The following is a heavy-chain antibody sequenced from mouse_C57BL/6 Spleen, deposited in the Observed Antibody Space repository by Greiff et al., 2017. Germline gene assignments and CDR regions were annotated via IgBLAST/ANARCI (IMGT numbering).Heavy chain of an antibody. D-gene: IGHD1-1*01. Sequence: VHVKQSGPELVKPGASVKIPCKASGYTFTDYNMDWVKQSHGKSLEWIGDINPNNGGTIYNQKFKGKATLTVDKSSSTAYMELRSLTSEDTAVYYCARAELRYFDVWGTGTTVTVSS. CDR2: INPNNGGT. CDR3: ARAELRYFDV. CDR1: GYTFTDYN. J-gene: IGHJ1*03. V-gene: IGHV1-18*01.